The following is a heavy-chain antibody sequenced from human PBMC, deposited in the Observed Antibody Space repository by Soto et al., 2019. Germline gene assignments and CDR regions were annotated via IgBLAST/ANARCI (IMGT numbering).Heavy chain of an antibody. CDR1: GFTFNNYP. CDR3: AKGRHPGHFDY. Sequence: GGALRLSCAASGFTFNNYPMNWVRQAPGKGLEWVATISATGGSTYYADSVKGRFTISRDNSKNTLYLQMNGLRVEDTAVYYCAKGRHPGHFDYWGQRTPVTVSS. CDR2: ISATGGST. V-gene: IGHV3-23*01. J-gene: IGHJ4*01.